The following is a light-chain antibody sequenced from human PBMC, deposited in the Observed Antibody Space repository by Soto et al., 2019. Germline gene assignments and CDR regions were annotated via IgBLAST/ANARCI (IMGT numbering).Light chain of an antibody. CDR2: DVT. CDR3: CSYAGTYTYV. Sequence: QSVLTQPRSVSGSPGQSVTISCTGTSSNVGRYKYVSWYQHHPGKAPKLMIYDVTMRPSGVPDRFSGSKSGNTASLTISGLQAEDEADYYCCSYAGTYTYVFGTGTKVTV. J-gene: IGLJ1*01. V-gene: IGLV2-11*01. CDR1: SSNVGRYKY.